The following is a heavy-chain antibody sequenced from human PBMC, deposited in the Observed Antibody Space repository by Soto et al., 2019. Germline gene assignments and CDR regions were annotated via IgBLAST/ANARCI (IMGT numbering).Heavy chain of an antibody. CDR1: GGTFSSYA. CDR2: IIPIFGTA. V-gene: IGHV1-69*01. Sequence: QVQLVQSGAEVKKPGSSVKVSCKASGGTFSSYAISWVRQAPGQGLEWMGGIIPIFGTANYAQKFQGRVTITADESTSTAYMELSSLRSEETAVYYCARSRVTYYYDRSAFDIWGQGTMVTVSS. CDR3: ARSRVTYYYDRSAFDI. J-gene: IGHJ3*02. D-gene: IGHD3-22*01.